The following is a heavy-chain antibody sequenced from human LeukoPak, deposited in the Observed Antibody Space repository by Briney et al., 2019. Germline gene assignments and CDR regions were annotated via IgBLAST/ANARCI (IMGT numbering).Heavy chain of an antibody. Sequence: SETLSLTCTVSGGSISSSSYYWGWIRQPPGKGLEWIGYIYYSGSTNYNPSLKSRVTISVDTSKNQFSLKLSSVTAADTAVYYCARDFAGLHTPTYYYGSGNDAFDIWGQGTMVTVSS. J-gene: IGHJ3*02. D-gene: IGHD3-10*01. CDR2: IYYSGST. CDR1: GGSISSSSYY. CDR3: ARDFAGLHTPTYYYGSGNDAFDI. V-gene: IGHV4-61*01.